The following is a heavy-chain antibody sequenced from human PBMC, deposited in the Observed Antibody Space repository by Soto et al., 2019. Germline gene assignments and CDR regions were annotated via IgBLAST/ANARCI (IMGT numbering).Heavy chain of an antibody. Sequence: ELQLLESGGGLVQPGRSLRLSCAASGFTFSSYAMGWVRQAPGKGLEWVSTISGSGDGTYYADSVKGRFTISRDNSRSTLYLQMNSLRAEDTAVYYCARPLTALTRDDYWGQGTLVTVSS. V-gene: IGHV3-23*01. CDR1: GFTFSSYA. J-gene: IGHJ4*02. CDR2: ISGSGDGT. CDR3: ARPLTALTRDDY. D-gene: IGHD4-17*01.